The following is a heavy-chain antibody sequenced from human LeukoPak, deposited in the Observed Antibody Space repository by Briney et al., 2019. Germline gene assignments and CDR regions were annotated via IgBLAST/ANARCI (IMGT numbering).Heavy chain of an antibody. Sequence: ASVKVSCKTSGYTFSNFGISWVRQAPGQGLEWMGWISAYNGNTNYAQKLQGRVTMTTDTSTSTAYMELRSLRSDDTAVYYCARETYYYDSSGYYYPDYWGQGTLVTVSS. CDR2: ISAYNGNT. D-gene: IGHD3-22*01. CDR1: GYTFSNFG. CDR3: ARETYYYDSSGYYYPDY. V-gene: IGHV1-18*01. J-gene: IGHJ4*02.